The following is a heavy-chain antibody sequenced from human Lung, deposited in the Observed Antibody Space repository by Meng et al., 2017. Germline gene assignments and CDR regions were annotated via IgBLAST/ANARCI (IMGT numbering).Heavy chain of an antibody. V-gene: IGHV4-4*02. CDR2: IFHSGST. J-gene: IGHJ4*02. CDR1: GGSITSSTW. CDR3: ARFDISSSGRGDY. D-gene: IGHD1-26*01. Sequence: QVRLQESGPGLVKPSGTLSLTCAVSGGSITSSTWWSWVRQTPGKGLEWFGEIFHSGSTNYNPPLESRVTISVDKSKNQFSPKVYSVTAADTATYYCARFDISSSGRGDYWGQGILVTVSS.